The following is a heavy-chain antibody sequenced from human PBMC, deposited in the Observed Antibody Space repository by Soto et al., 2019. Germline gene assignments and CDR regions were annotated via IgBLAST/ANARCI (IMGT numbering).Heavy chain of an antibody. CDR3: ARTFDYYGMDV. Sequence: SETLSLTCTVSGGSISRYYWSWIRQPPGKGREWIGSIYDSGSINYNPSLKSRVPMSVDTSKNHFSLRLTSVTAADTAVYYCARTFDYYGMDVWGQGTTVTVSS. V-gene: IGHV4-59*08. CDR2: IYDSGSI. J-gene: IGHJ6*02. CDR1: GGSISRYY.